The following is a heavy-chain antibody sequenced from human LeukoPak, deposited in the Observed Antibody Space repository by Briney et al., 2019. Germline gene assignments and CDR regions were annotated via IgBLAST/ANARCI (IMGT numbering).Heavy chain of an antibody. CDR2: IYPGDSDT. J-gene: IGHJ5*02. CDR3: ARRPYCGGDCYPNWFDP. CDR1: AYSFTSFC. V-gene: IGHV5-51*01. Sequence: GESLQSSCKGSAYSFTSFCIAWVRQMPGKGLECMGIIYPGDSDTRYSPSFQGQGTISAAKSISTAYLQWSSLKASDTAMYYCARRPYCGGDCYPNWFDPWGQGTLVTVSS. D-gene: IGHD2-21*02.